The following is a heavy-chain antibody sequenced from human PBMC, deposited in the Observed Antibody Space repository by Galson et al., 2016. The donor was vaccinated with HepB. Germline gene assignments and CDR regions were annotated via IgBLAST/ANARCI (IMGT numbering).Heavy chain of an antibody. D-gene: IGHD6-6*01. J-gene: IGHJ4*02. CDR3: AKDRWTGQLLPHGFDY. Sequence: SLRLSCAGSGFTFNSYAMNWVRQAPGKGLEWISLISDNGHATYYADPVRGRFSIARDNSKNTLYLQMNSLRAEDTALYYCAKDRWTGQLLPHGFDYWGQGTLVTVSS. V-gene: IGHV3-23*01. CDR2: ISDNGHAT. CDR1: GFTFNSYA.